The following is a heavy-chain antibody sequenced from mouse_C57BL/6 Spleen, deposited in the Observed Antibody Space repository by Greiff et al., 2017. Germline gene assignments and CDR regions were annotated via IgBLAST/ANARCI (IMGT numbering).Heavy chain of an antibody. J-gene: IGHJ2*01. V-gene: IGHV1-81*01. Sequence: QVQLQQSGAELARPGASVKLSCKASGYTFTSYGISWVKQRTGQGLEWIGEIYPRSGNTYYNEKFKGKATLTADKSSSTAYMELRSLTSEDSAVYFCAYDYGSGGNFDYWGQGTTLTVSS. CDR2: IYPRSGNT. CDR1: GYTFTSYG. CDR3: AYDYGSGGNFDY. D-gene: IGHD1-1*01.